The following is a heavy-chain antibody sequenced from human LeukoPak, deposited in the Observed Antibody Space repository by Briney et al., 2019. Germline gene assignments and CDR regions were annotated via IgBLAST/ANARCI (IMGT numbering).Heavy chain of an antibody. J-gene: IGHJ2*01. Sequence: GGSLRLSCAASGFTFSSYSMNWVRQALGKGLEWVSYISSSSSTIYYADSVKGRFTISRDNAKNSLYLQMNSLRAEDTAVYYCAREQRRDGDYVWYFDLWGRGTLVTVSS. V-gene: IGHV3-48*04. D-gene: IGHD4-17*01. CDR1: GFTFSSYS. CDR2: ISSSSSTI. CDR3: AREQRRDGDYVWYFDL.